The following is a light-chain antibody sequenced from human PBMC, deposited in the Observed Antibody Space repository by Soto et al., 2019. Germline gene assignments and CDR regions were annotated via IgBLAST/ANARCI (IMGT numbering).Light chain of an antibody. Sequence: GDTVTITCRASQSISSWLAWYQQKPGKAPKFLIYDASNLESGVPSRFSGSGSGTEFTLTISSLQPDDFATYYCQQNSSHWTFGQGTKVDIK. V-gene: IGKV1-5*01. J-gene: IGKJ1*01. CDR2: DAS. CDR1: QSISSW. CDR3: QQNSSHWT.